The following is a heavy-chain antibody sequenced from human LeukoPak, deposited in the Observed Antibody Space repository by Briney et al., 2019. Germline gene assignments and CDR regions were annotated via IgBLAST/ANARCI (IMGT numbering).Heavy chain of an antibody. Sequence: PGGSLRLSCAASGFTFSSFAMSWVRQAPGKGLEWVSVISGGGGTTYYADSVKGRFTTSRDNSKNTLYLQMNSLRGEDTAVYYCAREVPAFDVWGQGTMVTVSS. CDR1: GFTFSSFA. D-gene: IGHD1-26*01. CDR3: AREVPAFDV. V-gene: IGHV3-23*01. J-gene: IGHJ3*01. CDR2: ISGGGGTT.